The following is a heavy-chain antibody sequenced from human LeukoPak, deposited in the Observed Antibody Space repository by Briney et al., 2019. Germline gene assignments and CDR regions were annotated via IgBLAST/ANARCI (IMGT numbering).Heavy chain of an antibody. CDR1: GFTFDDYA. J-gene: IGHJ4*02. V-gene: IGHV3-9*01. D-gene: IGHD1-26*01. Sequence: GGSLRLSCAASGFTFDDYAMHWVRQAPGKGLEWVSGISWNSGSIGYADSVKGRFTISRDNAKNSLYLQMNSLRAEDTALYYCAKDPYSGSYYGFFDYWGQGTLVTVSS. CDR2: ISWNSGSI. CDR3: AKDPYSGSYYGFFDY.